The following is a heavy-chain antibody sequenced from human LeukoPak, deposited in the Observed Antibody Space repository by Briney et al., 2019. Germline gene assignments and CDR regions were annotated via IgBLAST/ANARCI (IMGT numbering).Heavy chain of an antibody. CDR1: GFTFSSHA. V-gene: IGHV3-23*01. Sequence: PGGSLRLSCAASGFTFSSHAMSWVRQAPGKGLEWVSAIRGSGGSTYYADSVKGRFTISRDNSKNTLYMQMNSLRAEDTAVFYSAKALVSRFRYGYFGYWGQGNLVTVSS. J-gene: IGHJ4*03. D-gene: IGHD2-15*01. CDR3: AKALVSRFRYGYFGY. CDR2: IRGSGGST.